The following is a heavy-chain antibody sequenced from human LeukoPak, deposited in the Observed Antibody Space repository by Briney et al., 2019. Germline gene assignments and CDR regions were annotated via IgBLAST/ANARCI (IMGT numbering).Heavy chain of an antibody. D-gene: IGHD3-3*01. CDR1: GYTFTSYG. CDR3: ARVRITIFGVVIRPSDAFDI. J-gene: IGHJ3*02. Sequence: GASVKVSCKASGYTFTSYGISWVRQAPGQGLEWMGWISAYNGNTNYAQKLQGRVTMTTDTSTSTAYMELRSLRSDDTAVYYCARVRITIFGVVIRPSDAFDIWGQGTMVTASS. CDR2: ISAYNGNT. V-gene: IGHV1-18*01.